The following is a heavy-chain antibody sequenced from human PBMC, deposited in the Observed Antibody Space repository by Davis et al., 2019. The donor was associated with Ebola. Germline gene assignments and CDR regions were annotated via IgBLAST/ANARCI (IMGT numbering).Heavy chain of an antibody. J-gene: IGHJ4*02. D-gene: IGHD5-12*01. Sequence: GESLKISCAASGFTFSSYSMNWVRQAPGKGLEWVSYISSSSSTIYYADSVKGRFTISRDNSKNTLYLQMSSLRAEDTAVYYCVKDHSYDSGWGQGTLVTVSS. CDR2: ISSSSSTI. CDR1: GFTFSSYS. CDR3: VKDHSYDSG. V-gene: IGHV3-48*01.